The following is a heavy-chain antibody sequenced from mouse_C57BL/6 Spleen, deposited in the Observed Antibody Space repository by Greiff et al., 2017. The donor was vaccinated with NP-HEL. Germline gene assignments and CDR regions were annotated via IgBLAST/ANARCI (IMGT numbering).Heavy chain of an antibody. V-gene: IGHV1-69*01. J-gene: IGHJ2*01. CDR1: GYTFTSYW. D-gene: IGHD2-3*01. CDR3: GIYDGYYVDY. Sequence: QVQLQQPGAELVMPGASVKLSCKASGYTFTSYWMHWVKQRPGQGLEWIGEIDPSDSYTNYNQKFKGKSTLTVDKSSSTAYMQLSSLTSEDPAVYYCGIYDGYYVDYWGQGTTLTVSS. CDR2: IDPSDSYT.